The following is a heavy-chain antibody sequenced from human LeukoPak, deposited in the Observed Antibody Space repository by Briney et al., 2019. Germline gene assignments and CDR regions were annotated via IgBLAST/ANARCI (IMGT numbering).Heavy chain of an antibody. CDR2: INHSGST. CDR1: GGSFSGYY. D-gene: IGHD4-17*01. J-gene: IGHJ4*02. Sequence: SETLSLTCAVYGGSFSGYYWSWIRQPPGKGLEWIGEINHSGSTNYNPSLKGRVTISVDTSKNQFSLKLSSVTAADTAVYFCRQVTITAHYWGQGTLVTVSS. CDR3: RQVTITAHY. V-gene: IGHV4-34*01.